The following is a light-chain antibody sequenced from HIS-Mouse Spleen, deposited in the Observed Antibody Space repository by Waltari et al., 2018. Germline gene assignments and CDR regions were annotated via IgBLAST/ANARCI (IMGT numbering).Light chain of an antibody. CDR3: YSTDSSGNHRV. J-gene: IGLJ2*01. V-gene: IGLV3-10*01. CDR2: EDS. CDR1: AFAKKL. Sequence: SYELTQPTSGSVSPGPKAGTTCPGGAFAKKLASLYQQKSGQAPVLVIYEDSKRPSGIPERFSGSSSGTMATLTISGAQVEDEADYYCYSTDSSGNHRVFGGGTKLTVL.